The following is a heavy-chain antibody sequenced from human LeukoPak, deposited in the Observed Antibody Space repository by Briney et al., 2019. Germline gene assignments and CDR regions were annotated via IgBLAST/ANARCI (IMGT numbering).Heavy chain of an antibody. CDR1: VGSISRGGYY. J-gene: IGHJ5*02. Sequence: PSETLSLTCTVSVGSISRGGYYWSWIRQPAGKGLDWIGRIYTSGSTNYNPSLKSRVTMSVDTSKNQFSLKLSSVTAADTAVYYCARDVTVVTPGWFDPWGQGTLVTVSS. CDR3: ARDVTVVTPGWFDP. CDR2: IYTSGST. D-gene: IGHD4-23*01. V-gene: IGHV4-61*02.